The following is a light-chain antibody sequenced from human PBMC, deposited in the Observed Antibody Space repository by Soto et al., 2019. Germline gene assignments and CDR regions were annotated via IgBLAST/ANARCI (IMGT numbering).Light chain of an antibody. CDR3: HQRNNWPPPLT. Sequence: EIVLTQSPATLSLSPGERATLSCRASQSVGGHLAWYQQKPGQAPRLLIYDASDRATGIPARFSGSGSETDFTPTTTTLEPDDFAVYYCHQRNNWPPPLTFGQGTRLEIK. CDR2: DAS. CDR1: QSVGGH. J-gene: IGKJ5*01. V-gene: IGKV3-11*01.